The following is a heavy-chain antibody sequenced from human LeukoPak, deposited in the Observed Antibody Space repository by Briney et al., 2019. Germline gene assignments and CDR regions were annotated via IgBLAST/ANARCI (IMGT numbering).Heavy chain of an antibody. J-gene: IGHJ4*02. D-gene: IGHD1-14*01. CDR1: GFPFSSYA. V-gene: IGHV3-23*01. CDR2: ISNSDDST. CDR3: AKATGYLL. Sequence: GGSLRLSSAASGFPFSSYAMIWVRQAPGKGLEWVSTISNSDDSTYYADSVKGRFTISRDNSENTLFLRMNSLRAEDTAVYYCAKATGYLLWGQGTLVIVSS.